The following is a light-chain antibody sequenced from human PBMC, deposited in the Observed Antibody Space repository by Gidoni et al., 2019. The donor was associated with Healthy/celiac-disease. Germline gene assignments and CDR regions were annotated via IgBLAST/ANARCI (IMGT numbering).Light chain of an antibody. V-gene: IGKV3-15*01. J-gene: IGKJ5*01. CDR2: GAS. CDR3: QQYNNWPGGA. Sequence: EIVMPQSPATLSVSPGERATLSCSASQSVSSNLAWYQQKPGQAPRLLIYGASTRATGIPARFSGSGSGTEFTLTISRLQSEDFAVYYCQQYNNWPGGAFGQXTRLEIK. CDR1: QSVSSN.